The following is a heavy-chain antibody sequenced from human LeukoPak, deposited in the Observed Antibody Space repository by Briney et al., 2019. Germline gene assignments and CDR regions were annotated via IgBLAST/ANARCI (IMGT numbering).Heavy chain of an antibody. CDR2: IYYSGST. CDR1: GGSISSYY. J-gene: IGHJ3*02. D-gene: IGHD3-10*01. Sequence: SETLSLTCTVSGGSISSYYWSWIRQPPGKGLEWIGYIYYSGSTNCNPSLKSRVTISVDTSKNQFSLKLSSVTAADTAVYYCARGPITMVRGVIPNAFDIWGQGTMVTVSS. V-gene: IGHV4-59*01. CDR3: ARGPITMVRGVIPNAFDI.